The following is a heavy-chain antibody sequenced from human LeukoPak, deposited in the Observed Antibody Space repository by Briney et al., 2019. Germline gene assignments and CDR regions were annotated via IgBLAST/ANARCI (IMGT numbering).Heavy chain of an antibody. D-gene: IGHD3-22*01. CDR2: IIHSGGT. V-gene: IGHV4-34*12. Sequence: SETLSLTCAIYGGSSSGFYWSWIRQPPGKGLEWIGEIIHSGGTNYNPSLKSRVTMSLDRSKNQFSLEVTSVTAADTAVYYCARSHSSDLYTKDLCGQGTLVTVSS. CDR1: GGSSSGFY. CDR3: ARSHSSDLYTKDL. J-gene: IGHJ5*02.